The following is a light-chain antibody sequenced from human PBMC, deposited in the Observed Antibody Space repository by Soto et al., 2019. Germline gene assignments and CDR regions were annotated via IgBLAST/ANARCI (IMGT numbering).Light chain of an antibody. CDR3: GTWDSSITTFV. Sequence: QSVLTQPPSVSAAPGQKVTISCSGSSSDIGRNYVSWYKHLPRTAPKLLIYENYKRPSGIPDRFSGSKSGTSATLGITGLQTGDEADYYCGTWDSSITTFVFGTG. CDR2: ENY. J-gene: IGLJ1*01. CDR1: SSDIGRNY. V-gene: IGLV1-51*02.